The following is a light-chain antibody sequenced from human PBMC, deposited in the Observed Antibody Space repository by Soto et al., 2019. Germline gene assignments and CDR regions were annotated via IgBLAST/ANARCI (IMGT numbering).Light chain of an antibody. CDR1: SSNIGAGYD. CDR2: GNS. V-gene: IGLV1-40*01. J-gene: IGLJ2*01. Sequence: QLVLTQPPSVSGAPGQRVTISCTGSSSNIGAGYDVHWYQQLPGTAPKLLIYGNSNRPSGVPDRFSGSKSGTSASLAITGLQAEDEADYSCQSYGSSLSVLFGGGTKLTVL. CDR3: QSYGSSLSVL.